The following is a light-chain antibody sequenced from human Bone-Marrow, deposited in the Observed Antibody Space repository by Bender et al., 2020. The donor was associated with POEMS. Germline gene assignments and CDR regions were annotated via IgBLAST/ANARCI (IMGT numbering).Light chain of an antibody. J-gene: IGLJ1*01. CDR3: WTSAGTNA. Sequence: QSVLTQPAPMSGYPGQAVTLSRTGTSSDVCGDYFFSWYQQNPGKAPKLLISEVSKRPSGISDRFFGSKSGNTAALTIAGLQPEDEAQYYCWTSAGTNAFESGTEVTVL. CDR1: SSDVCGDYF. V-gene: IGLV2-8*01. CDR2: EVS.